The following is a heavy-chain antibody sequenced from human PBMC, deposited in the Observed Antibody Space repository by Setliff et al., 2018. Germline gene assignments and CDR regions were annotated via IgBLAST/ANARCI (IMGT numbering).Heavy chain of an antibody. V-gene: IGHV4-4*07. CDR3: ARDRGVYNYFDY. D-gene: IGHD2-8*01. J-gene: IGHJ4*02. Sequence: SETLSLTCAVYGDSFSDYYWSWIRQPPGKGLEWIGRIYTSGSTNYNPSLKSRVTISVDTSKNQFSLKLSSVTAADTAVYYCARDRGVYNYFDYWGQGTQVTVSS. CDR2: IYTSGST. CDR1: GDSFSDYY.